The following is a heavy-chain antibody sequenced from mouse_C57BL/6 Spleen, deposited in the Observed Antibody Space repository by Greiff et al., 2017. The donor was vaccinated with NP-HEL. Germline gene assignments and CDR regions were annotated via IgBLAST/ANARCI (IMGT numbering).Heavy chain of an antibody. CDR3: ARFSSGYLYAMDY. D-gene: IGHD3-2*02. CDR1: GYTFTSYW. Sequence: VQLQQPGAELVMPGASVKLSCKASGYTFTSYWMHWVKQRPGQGLEWIGEIDPSDSYTNYNQKFKGKSTLTVDKSSSTAYMQLSSLTSEDSAVYYCARFSSGYLYAMDYWGQGTSVTVSS. V-gene: IGHV1-69*01. J-gene: IGHJ4*01. CDR2: IDPSDSYT.